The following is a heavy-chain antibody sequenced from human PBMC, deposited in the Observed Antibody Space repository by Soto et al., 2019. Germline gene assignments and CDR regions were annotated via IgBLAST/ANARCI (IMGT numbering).Heavy chain of an antibody. D-gene: IGHD3-3*01. Sequence: EVQLLESGGGLVQPGGSLRLSCAASGFTFSSYAMSWVRQAPGKGLEWVSAISGSGGSTYYADSVKGRFTISRDHSKNTLYLQMISLRAEDTAVYYCAKDLGYDFWSGYYTGVYYYYGMDVWGQGTTVTVSS. J-gene: IGHJ6*02. CDR1: GFTFSSYA. CDR2: ISGSGGST. V-gene: IGHV3-23*01. CDR3: AKDLGYDFWSGYYTGVYYYYGMDV.